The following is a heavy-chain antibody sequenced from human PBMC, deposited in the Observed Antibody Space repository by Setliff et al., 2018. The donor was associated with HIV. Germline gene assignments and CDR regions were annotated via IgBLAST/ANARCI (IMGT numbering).Heavy chain of an antibody. J-gene: IGHJ4*02. Sequence: SETLSLTCTVSGGSISSYYWSWIRQPPGKGLEWIGYIYYSGDTNYSPSLKSRVTISMDTSKNQFSLRLSSVTAADTAVYYCARRWGEAFDYWGQGTLVTVSS. CDR3: ARRWGEAFDY. CDR2: IYYSGDT. CDR1: GGSISSYY. D-gene: IGHD1-26*01. V-gene: IGHV4-59*08.